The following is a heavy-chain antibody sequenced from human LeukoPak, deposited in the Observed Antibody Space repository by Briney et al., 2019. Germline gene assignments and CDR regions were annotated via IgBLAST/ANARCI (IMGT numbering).Heavy chain of an antibody. CDR1: GGSFSSYY. Sequence: SETLSLTCTVSGGSFSSYYWNWIRQPPGKGLEWVGYVHSNGRTTSSPSVRSRLSMSVDASKNGFSLRVNSVIAADTAVYYCARWGGEPHLPFDYWGQGILVSASS. CDR3: ARWGGEPHLPFDY. V-gene: IGHV4-59*01. D-gene: IGHD3-16*01. J-gene: IGHJ4*02. CDR2: VHSNGRT.